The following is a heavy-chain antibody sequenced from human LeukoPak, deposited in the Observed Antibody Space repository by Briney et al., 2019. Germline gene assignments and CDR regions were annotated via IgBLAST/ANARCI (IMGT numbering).Heavy chain of an antibody. V-gene: IGHV3-23*01. CDR1: GFTFSNYA. J-gene: IGHJ4*02. Sequence: GGSLRLSCVASGFTFSNYAMSWVRQAPGKGLEWVSTVSASGSTSYYAESVKGRFTISRDNSRETLYLQMNILRAQDTAVYYCAKSRGIYCRSSTCSFDYWGQGILVTVSS. D-gene: IGHD2-2*01. CDR2: VSASGSTS. CDR3: AKSRGIYCRSSTCSFDY.